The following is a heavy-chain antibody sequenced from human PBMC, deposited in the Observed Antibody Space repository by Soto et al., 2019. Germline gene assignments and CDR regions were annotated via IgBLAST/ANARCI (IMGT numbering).Heavy chain of an antibody. Sequence: SVKVSCKAPGGTFSTYAISWVRQAPGQGLEWMGGIIPMFGTANYAQRFQDRVTITADESTNTVYMELSSLRSEDTAVYFCASGIQLWLRRINNGYSGWGQGTLVT. J-gene: IGHJ4*02. D-gene: IGHD5-18*01. CDR2: IIPMFGTA. CDR1: GGTFSTYA. V-gene: IGHV1-69*13. CDR3: ASGIQLWLRRINNGYSG.